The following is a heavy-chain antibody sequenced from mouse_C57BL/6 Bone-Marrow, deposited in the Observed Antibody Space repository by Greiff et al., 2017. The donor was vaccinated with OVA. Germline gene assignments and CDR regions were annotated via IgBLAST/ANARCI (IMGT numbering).Heavy chain of an antibody. CDR2: ISNGGGST. D-gene: IGHD1-1*01. CDR1: GFSFSDYY. CDR3: ACHDYGSSYEWFAY. Sequence: EVQLVESGGGLVQPGGSLKLSCAASGFSFSDYYMYWVRQTTEKRLEWIANISNGGGSTYYNNTVKGRSTISRDNAKNTLYLQMSRLKSEDTAMYCCACHDYGSSYEWFAYWGQGTLVTVSA. V-gene: IGHV5-12*01. J-gene: IGHJ3*01.